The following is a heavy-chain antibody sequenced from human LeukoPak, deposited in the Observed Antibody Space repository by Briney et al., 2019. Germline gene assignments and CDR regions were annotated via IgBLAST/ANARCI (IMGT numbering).Heavy chain of an antibody. CDR2: IYYSRST. J-gene: IGHJ6*02. Sequence: SSETLSLTCTVSGGSISSYYWSWIRQPPGKGLEWIGYIYYSRSTNYNPSLKSRVTISVDTSKNQFSLKLSSVTAADTAVYYCARAYGYCSSTSCLYYYYGMDVWGQGTTVTVSS. CDR3: ARAYGYCSSTSCLYYYYGMDV. V-gene: IGHV4-59*01. D-gene: IGHD2-2*03. CDR1: GGSISSYY.